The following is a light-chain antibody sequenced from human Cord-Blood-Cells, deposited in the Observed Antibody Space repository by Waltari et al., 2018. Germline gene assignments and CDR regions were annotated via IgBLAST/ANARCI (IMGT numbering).Light chain of an antibody. V-gene: IGLV2-23*01. CDR1: SSDVGSYNL. Sequence: QSALTQPASVSGSPEQSITISCTGTSSDVGSYNLVSWYQQHPGKAPKLRIYEGSKRPSGVSNRFSGSKSGNTASLTISGLQAEDEADYYCCSYAGSSTWVFGGGTKLTVL. CDR2: EGS. CDR3: CSYAGSSTWV. J-gene: IGLJ3*02.